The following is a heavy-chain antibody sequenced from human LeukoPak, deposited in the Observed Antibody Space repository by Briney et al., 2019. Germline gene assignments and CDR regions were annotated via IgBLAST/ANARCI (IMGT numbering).Heavy chain of an antibody. CDR3: ARDLLGMDV. Sequence: QPGRSLRLSCATSGFTFRNYAMHWVRQAPGKGLEWVAVILYDGSNKYTDSVKGRFTISRDNFENTLYLQMNSLRGEDTAVYYCARDLLGMDVWGQGTTVTVSS. CDR2: ILYDGSNK. J-gene: IGHJ6*02. CDR1: GFTFRNYA. V-gene: IGHV3-30-3*01.